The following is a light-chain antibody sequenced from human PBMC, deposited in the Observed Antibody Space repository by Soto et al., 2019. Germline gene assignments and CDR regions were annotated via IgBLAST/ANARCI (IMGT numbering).Light chain of an antibody. J-gene: IGKJ1*01. CDR3: QQYNSYGT. Sequence: DIQMTQSPSTLSASVGDRVTITGRASQTISSWLAWYQQKPGKAPKLLIYDASSLESGVPSRFSGSGSGTEFTRTISSLQPDDFATYYCQQYNSYGTFGQGTKVEIK. V-gene: IGKV1-5*01. CDR1: QTISSW. CDR2: DAS.